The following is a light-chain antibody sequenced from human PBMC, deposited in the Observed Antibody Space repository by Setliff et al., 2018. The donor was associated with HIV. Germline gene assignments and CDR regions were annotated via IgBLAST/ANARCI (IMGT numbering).Light chain of an antibody. V-gene: IGLV2-23*02. CDR1: SSDIGTYNL. Sequence: QSALTQPASVSGSPGQSITIFCTGTSSDIGTYNLVSWYQQHPGKVPKLMIYEVTKRPSGVSNCFSGSKSGNTASLTISGLQAEDEADYYCCSFAGSSTFDVFGTGTKVTVL. CDR2: EVT. J-gene: IGLJ1*01. CDR3: CSFAGSSTFDV.